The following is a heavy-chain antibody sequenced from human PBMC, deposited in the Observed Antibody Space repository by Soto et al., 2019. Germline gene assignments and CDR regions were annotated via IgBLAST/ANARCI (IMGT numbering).Heavy chain of an antibody. J-gene: IGHJ5*02. D-gene: IGHD4-4*01. CDR1: GGTISSDLDS. V-gene: IGHV4-30-2*02. CDR2: NYHSGST. CDR3: AILPYADYSGIFDP. Sequence: PSDRLSLTGAVAGGTISSDLDSWSWIRQPPGKGLEWIGYNYHSGSTYYNPSLKSRVTISVDRSKNQFSLKLGSVTASDSAVYYCAILPYADYSGIFDPRGQRTLVTVSS.